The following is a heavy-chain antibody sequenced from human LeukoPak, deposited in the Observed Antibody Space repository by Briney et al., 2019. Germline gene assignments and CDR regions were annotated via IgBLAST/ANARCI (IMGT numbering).Heavy chain of an antibody. CDR2: ISYDGSNK. V-gene: IGHV3-30-3*01. J-gene: IGHJ6*02. CDR3: ARVLIPPDILTGYFYPYYYGMDV. Sequence: PGGSLRLSCAASGFTFSSNAMHWVRQAPGKGLEWVAVISYDGSNKYYADSVKGRFTISRDNSKNTLHLQMNSLRAEDTAVYYCARVLIPPDILTGYFYPYYYGMDVWGQGTTVTVSS. D-gene: IGHD3-9*01. CDR1: GFTFSSNA.